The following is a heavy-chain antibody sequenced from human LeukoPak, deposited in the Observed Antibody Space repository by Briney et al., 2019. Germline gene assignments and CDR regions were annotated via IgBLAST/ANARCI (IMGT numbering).Heavy chain of an antibody. J-gene: IGHJ6*02. CDR3: ARDLHRSGWTDYYYYGMDV. Sequence: SETLSLTCAVYGGSFSGYYWSWIRQPPGKGLEWIGEINHSGSTNYNPSLKSRVTISVDTSKNQFSLKVSSVTAADTAVYYCARDLHRSGWTDYYYYGMDVWGQGTTVTVSS. CDR2: INHSGST. CDR1: GGSFSGYY. V-gene: IGHV4-34*01. D-gene: IGHD6-19*01.